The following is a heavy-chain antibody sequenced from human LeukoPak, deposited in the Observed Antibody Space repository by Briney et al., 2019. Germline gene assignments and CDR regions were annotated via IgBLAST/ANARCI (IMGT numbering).Heavy chain of an antibody. Sequence: SETLSLTCTVSGGSISSYYWSWIRQPPGRGLEWIGYIYYSGSTNYNPSLKSRVTISVDTSKNQFSLKLSSVTAADTAVYYCARGCSSTSCSFDYWGQGTLVTVSS. CDR2: IYYSGST. CDR1: GGSISSYY. CDR3: ARGCSSTSCSFDY. V-gene: IGHV4-59*01. J-gene: IGHJ4*02. D-gene: IGHD2-2*01.